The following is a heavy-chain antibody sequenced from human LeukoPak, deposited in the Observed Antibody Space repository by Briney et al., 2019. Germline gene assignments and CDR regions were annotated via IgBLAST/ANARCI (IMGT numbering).Heavy chain of an antibody. CDR3: AKAMYSSSCYFDF. J-gene: IGHJ4*02. D-gene: IGHD6-13*01. CDR1: GFTFSSYA. Sequence: GGSLRVSCAASGFTFSSYAMSWVRQAPGKGLEWVSAISGSGGSTYYADSVKGRFTISRDNSKDTLYLQMNSLRAEDTAVYYCAKAMYSSSCYFDFWGQGTLVTVPS. CDR2: ISGSGGST. V-gene: IGHV3-23*01.